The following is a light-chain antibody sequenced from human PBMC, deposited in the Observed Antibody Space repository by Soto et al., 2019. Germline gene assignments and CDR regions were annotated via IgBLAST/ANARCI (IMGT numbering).Light chain of an antibody. CDR1: QGIGSS. CDR2: AAS. CDR3: QQVNIFPYT. J-gene: IGKJ2*01. Sequence: DIQMTQSPSSVSASVGDRVTISCRASQGIGSSVAWYQQKPGEAPHLLIYAASSLQSGVPSRFSGNGSGTDFPLTIISLQPEDFATCSCQQVNIFPYTFGRGTNLEIK. V-gene: IGKV1-12*01.